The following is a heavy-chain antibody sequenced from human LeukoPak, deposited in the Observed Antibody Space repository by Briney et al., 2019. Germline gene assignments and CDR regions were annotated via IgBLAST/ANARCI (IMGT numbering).Heavy chain of an antibody. D-gene: IGHD6-13*01. Sequence: GRSLRLSCAASGFTFSSYAMHWVRQAPGKGLEWVAVISYDGSNKYYADSVKGRFTISRDNSKNTLYLQMNSPRAEDTAVYYCRLIAAAGDDAFDIWGQGTMVTVSS. V-gene: IGHV3-30-3*01. CDR1: GFTFSSYA. CDR3: RLIAAAGDDAFDI. CDR2: ISYDGSNK. J-gene: IGHJ3*02.